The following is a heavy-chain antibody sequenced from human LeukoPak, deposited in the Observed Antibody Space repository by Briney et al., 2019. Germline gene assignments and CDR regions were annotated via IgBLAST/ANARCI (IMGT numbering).Heavy chain of an antibody. J-gene: IGHJ4*02. Sequence: SETLSLTCAVYGGSFSGYYWSWIRQPPGKGLEWIGEINHSGSTNYNPSLKSRVTISVDTSKNQFSLKLSSVTAADTAVYYCGRDGALSSGWYSDYWGQGTLVTVSS. CDR3: GRDGALSSGWYSDY. CDR1: GGSFSGYY. V-gene: IGHV4-34*01. D-gene: IGHD6-19*01. CDR2: INHSGST.